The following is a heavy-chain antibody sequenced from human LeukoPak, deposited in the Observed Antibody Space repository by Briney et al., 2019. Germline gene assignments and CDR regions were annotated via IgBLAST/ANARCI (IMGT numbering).Heavy chain of an antibody. CDR1: GFTVSSNY. D-gene: IGHD1-1*01. Sequence: PGGSLRLSCAASGFTVSSNYMSWVRQAPGKGLEWVSLIYSGGSTPYADSVKGRFTFSRDNSKNTLYLQMNSLRAEDTAVYYCARDRVNWNDVGGLFDYWGQGTLVTVSS. CDR3: ARDRVNWNDVGGLFDY. J-gene: IGHJ4*02. V-gene: IGHV3-53*01. CDR2: IYSGGST.